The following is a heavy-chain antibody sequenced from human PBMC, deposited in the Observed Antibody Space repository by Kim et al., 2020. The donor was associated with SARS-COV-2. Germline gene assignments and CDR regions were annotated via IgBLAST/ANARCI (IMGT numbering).Heavy chain of an antibody. Sequence: SETLSLTCTVSGGSISSGGYYWSWIRQHPGKGLEWIGYIYYSGSTYYNPSLKSRVTISVDTSKNQFSLKLSSVTAADTAVYYCARERGIVVVTRGAFDIWGQGTMVTVSS. J-gene: IGHJ3*02. V-gene: IGHV4-31*03. CDR3: ARERGIVVVTRGAFDI. CDR2: IYYSGST. D-gene: IGHD3-22*01. CDR1: GGSISSGGYY.